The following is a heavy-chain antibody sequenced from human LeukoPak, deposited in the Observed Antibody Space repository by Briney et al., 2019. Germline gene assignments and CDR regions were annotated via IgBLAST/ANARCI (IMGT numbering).Heavy chain of an antibody. CDR3: SSLDAYAFDI. J-gene: IGHJ3*02. CDR2: ISGSGGST. D-gene: IGHD3-16*02. CDR1: GFTFRSYA. V-gene: IGHV3-23*01. Sequence: GSLRLSCAASGFTFRSYAMRWVRQAPGKGLEWVSTISGSGGSTYYADFVRGRFTLSRDNSKNTLYLQMNSLRAEDTAVYYCSSLDAYAFDIWGQGTMVTVSS.